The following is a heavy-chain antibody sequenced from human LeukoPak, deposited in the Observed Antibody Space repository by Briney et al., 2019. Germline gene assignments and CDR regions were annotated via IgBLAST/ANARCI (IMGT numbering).Heavy chain of an antibody. J-gene: IGHJ4*02. V-gene: IGHV3-21*06. Sequence: GGSLRLSCAASGFTLSNYNMNWVRQAPGKGLEWVSSITSTSSYMYYADSVKGRFTISRDNAKNSLYLQMNSLRAEDTAVYYCARDCGGDCYLDYWGQGTLVTVSS. D-gene: IGHD2-21*02. CDR3: ARDCGGDCYLDY. CDR2: ITSTSSYM. CDR1: GFTLSNYN.